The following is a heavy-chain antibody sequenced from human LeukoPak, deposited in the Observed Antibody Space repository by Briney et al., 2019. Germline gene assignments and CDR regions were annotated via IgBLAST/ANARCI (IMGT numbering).Heavy chain of an antibody. J-gene: IGHJ3*02. Sequence: PSETLSLTCTVSGGSISSYYWSWIRQPPGKGLEWIGYISYSGSTNYNPSLKSRVTISIDTSKNQFSLKLRSVTAADTAIYYCTRQGYDILTGYIDAFDIWGQGTMVTVSS. CDR1: GGSISSYY. V-gene: IGHV4-59*08. D-gene: IGHD3-9*01. CDR3: TRQGYDILTGYIDAFDI. CDR2: ISYSGST.